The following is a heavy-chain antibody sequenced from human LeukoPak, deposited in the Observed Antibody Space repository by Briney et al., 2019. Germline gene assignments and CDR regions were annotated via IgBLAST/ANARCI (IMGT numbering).Heavy chain of an antibody. D-gene: IGHD5-18*01. CDR2: IIPILGIA. V-gene: IGHV1-69*04. CDR1: GGTFSSYA. Sequence: SAKVSCTASGGTFSSYAISWVRQAPGQGLEWMGRIIPILGIANYAQKFQGRVTITADKSTSTAYMELSSLRSEDTAVYYCARRIGYSYGGNYYYGMDVWGQGTTVTVSS. J-gene: IGHJ6*02. CDR3: ARRIGYSYGGNYYYGMDV.